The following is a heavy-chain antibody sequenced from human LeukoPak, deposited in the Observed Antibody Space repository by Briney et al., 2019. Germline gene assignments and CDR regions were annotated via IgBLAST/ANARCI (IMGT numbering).Heavy chain of an antibody. CDR3: ARSLGGYYIDAFDI. CDR1: GYTFTSYA. V-gene: IGHV7-4-1*02. J-gene: IGHJ3*02. D-gene: IGHD3-22*01. CDR2: INTNTGNP. Sequence: ASVKFSCKASGYTFTSYAMNWVRQAPGQGLEWMGWINTNTGNPTYAQGFTGRFVFSLDTSVSTAYLQISSLKAEDTAVYYCARSLGGYYIDAFDIWGQGTMVTVSS.